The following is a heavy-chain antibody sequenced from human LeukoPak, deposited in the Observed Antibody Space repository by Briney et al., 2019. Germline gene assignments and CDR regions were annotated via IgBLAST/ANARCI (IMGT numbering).Heavy chain of an antibody. CDR1: GFTFSSHG. CDR3: AKDRVDGSGSQFDS. Sequence: GGSLRLSCGASGFTFSSHGMNWVRQAPGKGLEWVSSITGSGALTYYADSVKGRFTISKDNAMDTLFLQMNSLRADDTAVYYCAKDRVDGSGSQFDSWGQGSLVTVSS. CDR2: ITGSGALT. D-gene: IGHD3-10*01. V-gene: IGHV3-23*01. J-gene: IGHJ4*02.